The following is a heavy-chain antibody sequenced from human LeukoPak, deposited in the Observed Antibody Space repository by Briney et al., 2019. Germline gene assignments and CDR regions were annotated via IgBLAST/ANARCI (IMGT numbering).Heavy chain of an antibody. CDR1: GFTFDDYA. Sequence: GGSLRLPCAASGFTFDDYAMHWVRQAPGKGLEWVSGISWNSGSIGYADSVKGRFTISRDNAKNSLYLQMNSLRAEDTALYYCAKDGGSGVGEFLYFDYWGQGTLVTVSS. CDR2: ISWNSGSI. D-gene: IGHD3-10*01. V-gene: IGHV3-9*01. J-gene: IGHJ4*02. CDR3: AKDGGSGVGEFLYFDY.